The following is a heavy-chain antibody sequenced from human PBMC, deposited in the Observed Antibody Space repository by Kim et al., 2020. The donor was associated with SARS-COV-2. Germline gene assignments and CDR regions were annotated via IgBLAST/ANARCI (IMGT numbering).Heavy chain of an antibody. Sequence: AASVKSRFTISRDNAKNSLYLQMNSLRAEDTALYYCAKGAFGGVIRYYFDYWGQGTLVTVSS. J-gene: IGHJ4*02. V-gene: IGHV3-9*01. CDR3: AKGAFGGVIRYYFDY. D-gene: IGHD3-16*02.